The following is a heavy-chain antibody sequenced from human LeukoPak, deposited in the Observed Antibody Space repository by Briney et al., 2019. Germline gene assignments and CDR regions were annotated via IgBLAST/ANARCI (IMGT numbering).Heavy chain of an antibody. D-gene: IGHD5-12*01. V-gene: IGHV3-30*01. CDR2: SYDGSNK. J-gene: IGHJ4*02. Sequence: SYDGSNKYYADSVKGRFTISRDNSKNTLYLQMNSLRAEDTAVYYCAREISGYDDYYFDYWGQGTLVTVSS. CDR3: AREISGYDDYYFDY.